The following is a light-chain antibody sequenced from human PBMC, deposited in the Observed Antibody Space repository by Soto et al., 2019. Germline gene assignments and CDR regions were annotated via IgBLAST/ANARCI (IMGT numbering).Light chain of an antibody. CDR1: QSINYW. V-gene: IGKV1-5*01. J-gene: IGKJ1*01. CDR2: DAS. CDR3: QHYNGYSPWT. Sequence: DIQMTQSPSTLSASVGDRVTITCRASQSINYWLAWYQQRPGKAPKLLIYDASTLHSGAPSRFSGSGSGTDFTLTITDLQPDDFATYYCQHYNGYSPWTFDLGTRVEI.